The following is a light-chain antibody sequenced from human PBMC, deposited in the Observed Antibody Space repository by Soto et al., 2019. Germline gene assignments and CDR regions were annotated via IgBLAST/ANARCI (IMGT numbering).Light chain of an antibody. CDR3: QQYANFPST. Sequence: EIVLTHSPGTLSLFPGERATLSCRASQSVTSNYLAWYQQKPGQAPRLLIYGAFGRATGVPDRFSGSGSGTDFTLTISRLQPEEFAVYYRQQYANFPSTFGHGINVDIK. V-gene: IGKV3-20*01. CDR1: QSVTSNY. J-gene: IGKJ1*01. CDR2: GAF.